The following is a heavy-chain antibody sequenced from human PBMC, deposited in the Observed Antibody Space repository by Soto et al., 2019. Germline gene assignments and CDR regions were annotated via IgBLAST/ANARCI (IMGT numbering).Heavy chain of an antibody. Sequence: PSETLSLTCTVSGDSISSGDYYWSWIRQPPGKGLEWIGCIYYSGNTYYNPSLKRRVTISVDTSKNQFSLKLSSVTAADTAVYYCARQSCSSTSCYSWVSWFDPWGQGTLVTVSS. J-gene: IGHJ5*02. CDR1: GDSISSGDYY. CDR2: IYYSGNT. D-gene: IGHD2-2*01. V-gene: IGHV4-30-4*01. CDR3: ARQSCSSTSCYSWVSWFDP.